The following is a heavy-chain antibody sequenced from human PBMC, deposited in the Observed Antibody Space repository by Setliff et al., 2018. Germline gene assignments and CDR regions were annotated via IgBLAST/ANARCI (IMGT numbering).Heavy chain of an antibody. J-gene: IGHJ4*01. CDR2: ISHSANK. Sequence: SETLSLTCTVSGGSISDNNYDWGWIRQSPGKELEWIGGISHSANKYYNPSFRTGVTISVDMSKNQFFLNLDSVTAADTALYYCARESRFGYSGYDCAFDYWGHGMLVTVSS. CDR1: GGSISDNNYD. V-gene: IGHV4-39*02. D-gene: IGHD5-12*01. CDR3: ARESRFGYSGYDCAFDY.